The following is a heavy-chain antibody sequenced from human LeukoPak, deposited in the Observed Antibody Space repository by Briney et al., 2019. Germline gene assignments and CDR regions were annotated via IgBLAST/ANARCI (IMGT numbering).Heavy chain of an antibody. J-gene: IGHJ6*03. CDR2: IIPIFGTA. CDR1: GGTFSSYA. D-gene: IGHD5-18*01. Sequence: SVKVSCKASGGTFSSYAISWVRQAPGQGLEWMGGIIPIFGTANYAQKFQGRVTITTDESTSTAYMELSSLRSEDTAVYYCARDPGGYSYGYGLYYMDVWGKGTTVTASS. CDR3: ARDPGGYSYGYGLYYMDV. V-gene: IGHV1-69*05.